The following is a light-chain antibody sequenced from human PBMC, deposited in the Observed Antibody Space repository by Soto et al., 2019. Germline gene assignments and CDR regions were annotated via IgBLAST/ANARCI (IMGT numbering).Light chain of an antibody. CDR1: QSIGSS. Sequence: GDRVTITCRASQSIGSSLAWYQQKPGRGPRFLMFAASYLGTGVPSRFSGGGSGTEFTLTISSLQPDDFATYYCQQYSTYPLTFGGGTKVEIK. CDR3: QQYSTYPLT. V-gene: IGKV1-5*01. J-gene: IGKJ4*01. CDR2: AAS.